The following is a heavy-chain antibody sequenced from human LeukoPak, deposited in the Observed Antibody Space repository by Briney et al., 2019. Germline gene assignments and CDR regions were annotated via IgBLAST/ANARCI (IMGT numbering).Heavy chain of an antibody. CDR1: GFTVSSNY. CDR2: IYSGGST. D-gene: IGHD3-9*01. V-gene: IGHV3-66*01. Sequence: GGSLRLSCAASGFTVSSNYMSWVRQAPGKGLEWVSVIYSGGSTYYAASVKGRFTISRDNFKNTLYLQMNSLRAEDTAVYYCARVRYFDWLWTFDYWGQGTLVTVSS. J-gene: IGHJ4*02. CDR3: ARVRYFDWLWTFDY.